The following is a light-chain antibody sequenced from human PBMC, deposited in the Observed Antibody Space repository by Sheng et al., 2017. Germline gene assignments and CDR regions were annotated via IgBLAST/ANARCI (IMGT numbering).Light chain of an antibody. Sequence: DIVLTQSPGTLSLSPGERATLSCRASQSGSSFLAWYQQKPGQAPRLLIYDVSKRATGIPARFSGSGSGTDFTLTISSLQPEDFATYYCQQSYSTPLTFGGGTKVEIK. J-gene: IGKJ4*01. V-gene: IGKV3-11*01. CDR1: QSGSSF. CDR2: DVS. CDR3: QQSYSTPLT.